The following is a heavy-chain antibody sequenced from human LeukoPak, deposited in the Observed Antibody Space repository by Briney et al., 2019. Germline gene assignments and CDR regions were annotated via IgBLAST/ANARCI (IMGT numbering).Heavy chain of an antibody. J-gene: IGHJ4*02. CDR2: IIPIFGTA. Sequence: GASVKVSCKASGGTFSSYAISWVRQAPGQGLEWMGGIIPIFGTANYAQKFQGRVTITADESTSTAYMELSSLRSEDTAVYYCARDGENTAMGTDYWGQGTLVTVSS. CDR3: ARDGENTAMGTDY. V-gene: IGHV1-69*13. CDR1: GGTFSSYA. D-gene: IGHD5-18*01.